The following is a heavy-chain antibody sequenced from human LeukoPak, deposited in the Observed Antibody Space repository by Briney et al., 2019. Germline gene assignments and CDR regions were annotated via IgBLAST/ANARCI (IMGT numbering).Heavy chain of an antibody. J-gene: IGHJ5*02. CDR2: ISWNSGSI. V-gene: IGHV3-9*01. CDR1: GFTFDEYT. Sequence: TGGSLRLSCAASGFTFDEYTMHWVRQAPGKGLEWVSGISWNSGSIGYADSVKGRFTISRDNAKNSLYLQMNSLRAEDTAVYYCAKMDSSSWYSAGPNWFDPWGQGTLVTVSS. CDR3: AKMDSSSWYSAGPNWFDP. D-gene: IGHD6-13*01.